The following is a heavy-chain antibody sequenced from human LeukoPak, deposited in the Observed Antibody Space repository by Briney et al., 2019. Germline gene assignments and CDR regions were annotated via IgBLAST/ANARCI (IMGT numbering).Heavy chain of an antibody. CDR2: ISSSSSYI. CDR1: GFTFSSYS. Sequence: GGSLRLSCAASGFTFSSYSMNWVRQAPGKGLEWVSSISSSSSYIHYADSVKGRFTISRDNAKNSLYLQMNSLRAEDTAVYYCARDSSRGYYYYYMDVWGKGTTVTVSS. V-gene: IGHV3-21*01. CDR3: ARDSSRGYYYYYMDV. J-gene: IGHJ6*03.